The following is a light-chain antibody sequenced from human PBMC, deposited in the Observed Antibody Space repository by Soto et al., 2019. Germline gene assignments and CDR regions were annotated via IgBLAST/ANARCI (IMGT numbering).Light chain of an antibody. CDR3: QQSYITPYT. Sequence: DIQMTQSPSSLSASVRDTVTITCRASQSISVHLNWYQQKPGEVPKLLIYAASNLHSGVPSRFSGSGSETDFDLTISSLQHEDFATYYCQQSYITPYTFGQGTRLEIK. CDR1: QSISVH. J-gene: IGKJ2*01. V-gene: IGKV1-39*01. CDR2: AAS.